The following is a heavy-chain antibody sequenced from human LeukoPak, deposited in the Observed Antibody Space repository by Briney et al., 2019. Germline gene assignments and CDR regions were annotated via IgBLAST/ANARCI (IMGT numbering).Heavy chain of an antibody. CDR3: ARGYVVVAANEGLGFDY. J-gene: IGHJ4*02. Sequence: KTSQTLSLTCTVSGGSISSGDYYWSWIRQHPGKGLEWIGYIYYSGSTYYNPSLKSRVTISVDTSKNQFSLKLSSVTAADTAVYYCARGYVVVAANEGLGFDYWGQGTLVTVSS. CDR1: GGSISSGDYY. D-gene: IGHD2-15*01. CDR2: IYYSGST. V-gene: IGHV4-31*03.